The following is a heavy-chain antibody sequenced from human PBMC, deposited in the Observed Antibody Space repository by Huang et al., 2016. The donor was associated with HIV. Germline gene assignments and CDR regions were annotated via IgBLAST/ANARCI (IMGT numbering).Heavy chain of an antibody. Sequence: QVRLDQWGAGLLKPSETLTLTCAVYGDSLSGFFWSWIRQSPGRGLEWIGEITESGRTNYNPSLKSRVTIAIDTSKKQFSLKLKSVTADDTSTYYCARGRGTSWSFFDTWGQGSFVTVPS. J-gene: IGHJ5*02. CDR1: GDSLSGFF. CDR2: ITESGRT. CDR3: ARGRGTSWSFFDT. D-gene: IGHD2-2*01. V-gene: IGHV4-34*01.